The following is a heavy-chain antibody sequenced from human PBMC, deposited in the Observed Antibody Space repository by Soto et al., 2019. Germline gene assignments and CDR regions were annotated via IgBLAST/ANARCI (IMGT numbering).Heavy chain of an antibody. CDR2: INAGNGNT. CDR3: AREHGGYRTSRYRWVDP. CDR1: GYNFTSYA. J-gene: IGHJ5*02. V-gene: IGHV1-3*01. Sequence: ASVKVSCKASGYNFTSYAMHWVRQAPGQRLEWMEWINAGNGNTNYLQKFQGSVTITRDTSASIAYMELSSLRSEDTAVYYCAREHGGYRTSRYRWVDPWGQGTPVTVSS. D-gene: IGHD1-26*01.